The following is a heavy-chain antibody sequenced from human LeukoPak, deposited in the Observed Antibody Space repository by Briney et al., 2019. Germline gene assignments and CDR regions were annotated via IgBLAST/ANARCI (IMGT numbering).Heavy chain of an antibody. D-gene: IGHD3-22*01. V-gene: IGHV4-34*01. CDR1: GGSFSGYY. J-gene: IGHJ4*02. Sequence: SEPLSLTCAVYGGSFSGYYWSWIRPPPGKGLEWIGEINHSGSTNYNPSLKSRVTISVDTSKNQFSLKLSSVTAADTAVYYCASFYYDSSGEYYFDYWGQGTLVTVSS. CDR3: ASFYYDSSGEYYFDY. CDR2: INHSGST.